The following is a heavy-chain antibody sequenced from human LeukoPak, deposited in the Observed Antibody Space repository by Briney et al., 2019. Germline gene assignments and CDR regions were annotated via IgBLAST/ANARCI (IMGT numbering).Heavy chain of an antibody. Sequence: PGGSLRLSGAASGFTFSSYGMHWVRQAPGKGLECVSSISSSSSYIYYADSVKGRFTISRDNAKNSLYLQMNSLRAEDTAVYDCAKDLLRDIWFGESWGQGTLVTVSS. CDR2: ISSSSSYI. V-gene: IGHV3-21*01. D-gene: IGHD3-10*01. J-gene: IGHJ5*02. CDR3: AKDLLRDIWFGES. CDR1: GFTFSSYG.